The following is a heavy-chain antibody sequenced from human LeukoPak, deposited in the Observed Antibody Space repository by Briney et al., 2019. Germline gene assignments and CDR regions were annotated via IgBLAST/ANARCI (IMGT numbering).Heavy chain of an antibody. J-gene: IGHJ4*02. CDR2: IYYSGST. CDR3: AGTSSGYYYPFDY. CDR1: GGSISSGGYS. V-gene: IGHV4-30-4*08. D-gene: IGHD3-22*01. Sequence: SETLSLTCTVSGGSISSGGYSWSWIRQHPGKGLEWIGYIYYSGSTYYNPSLKSRVTISVDTSKNQFSLKLSSVTAADTAVYYCAGTSSGYYYPFDYWGQGTLVTVSS.